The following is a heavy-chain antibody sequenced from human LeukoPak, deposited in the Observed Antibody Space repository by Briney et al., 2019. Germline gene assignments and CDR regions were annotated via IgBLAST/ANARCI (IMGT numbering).Heavy chain of an antibody. CDR3: ARPRAPGNYYYYGMDV. J-gene: IGHJ6*02. CDR2: INAGNGNT. V-gene: IGHV1-3*01. CDR1: GYTFTGYA. Sequence: ASVKVSCKASGYTFTGYAMHWVRQAPGQRLEWMGWINAGNGNTKYSQKFQGRVTITRDPSAGTAYMELSSLRSEDTAVYYCARPRAPGNYYYYGMDVWGQGTTVTVSS. D-gene: IGHD1-14*01.